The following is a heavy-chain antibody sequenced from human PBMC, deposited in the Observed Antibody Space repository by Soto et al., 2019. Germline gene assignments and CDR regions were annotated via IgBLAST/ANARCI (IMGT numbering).Heavy chain of an antibody. J-gene: IGHJ4*02. CDR3: VRAAGDSNDY. CDR2: IWYDGSNK. V-gene: IGHV3-33*01. Sequence: GGSLRLSCAASGFTFSSYGMHWVRQAPGKGLEWVAVIWYDGSNKYYAESVKGRFTISRDNSKNTLYLQMNSLRAEDTAVYHWVRAAGDSNDYWCQGTLVTVSS. D-gene: IGHD3-10*01. CDR1: GFTFSSYG.